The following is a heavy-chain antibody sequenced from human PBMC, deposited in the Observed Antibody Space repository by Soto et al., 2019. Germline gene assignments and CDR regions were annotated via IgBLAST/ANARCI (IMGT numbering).Heavy chain of an antibody. CDR1: GDSFTSYW. J-gene: IGHJ6*02. Sequence: PGESLKISCKGSGDSFTSYWIGWVRQIPGKGLGWMGIIYPGDSDTRYSPSFQGQVTISADKSISTAYLQWSSLKASDTAMYYCARYWAVTKDYYYYYGMDFWGQGTTVTVSS. CDR2: IYPGDSDT. V-gene: IGHV5-51*01. D-gene: IGHD4-17*01. CDR3: ARYWAVTKDYYYYYGMDF.